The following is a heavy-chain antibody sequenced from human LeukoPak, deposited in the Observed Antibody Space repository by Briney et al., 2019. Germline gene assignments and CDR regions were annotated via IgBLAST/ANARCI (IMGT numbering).Heavy chain of an antibody. CDR1: GFSFSNHY. CDR3: TRVIVAVPGYFDYFDF. D-gene: IGHD6-19*01. Sequence: GGSLRLSCPASGFSFSNHYMRWIRQAPGKGLEWVANINEDGSNKWHLGSVKGRFTVSRDNARNSLYLQMNSLRLEDTAVYYCTRVIVAVPGYFDYFDFWGQGVLVTVSS. V-gene: IGHV3-7*01. J-gene: IGHJ4*02. CDR2: INEDGSNK.